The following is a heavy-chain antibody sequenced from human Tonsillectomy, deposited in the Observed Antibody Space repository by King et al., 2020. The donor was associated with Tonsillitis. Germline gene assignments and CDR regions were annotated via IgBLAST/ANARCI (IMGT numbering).Heavy chain of an antibody. V-gene: IGHV1-2*02. CDR3: ANLDF. CDR1: GYTFTGYY. CDR2: INPDSGGT. Sequence: VQLVESGAEMKKPGASVKVSCKASGYTFTGYYMHWVRQAPGQGLEWMGWINPDSGGTRYAQKFQGRVTMTRDTTISTAFMDLSRLTSDDTAMYYCANLDFWGQGTLVTVSS. J-gene: IGHJ4*02.